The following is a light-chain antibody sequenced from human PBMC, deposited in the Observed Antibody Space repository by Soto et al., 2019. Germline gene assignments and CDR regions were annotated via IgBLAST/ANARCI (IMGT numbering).Light chain of an antibody. CDR3: TSWTTSTTMI. J-gene: IGLJ2*01. CDR1: SNAIGAYNF. V-gene: IGLV2-14*03. CDR2: DVN. Sequence: QSALTQPAPVFGAPGQSITISCPGNSNAIGAYNFVSWYQQHPGKAPKLMLYDVNIRPSGVSNRFSGSKSGNTASLTISGLQAEDEADYYCTSWTTSTTMIFGGGTKVTVL.